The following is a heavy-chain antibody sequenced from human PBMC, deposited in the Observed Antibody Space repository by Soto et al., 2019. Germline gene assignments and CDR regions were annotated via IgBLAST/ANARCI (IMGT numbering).Heavy chain of an antibody. CDR1: GYTFTIYG. CDR3: ARDIVVVVAANRNWFDP. D-gene: IGHD2-15*01. CDR2: ISAYNGNT. J-gene: IGHJ5*02. Sequence: ASVKVSCKASGYTFTIYGISWVRQAPGQGLEWMGWISAYNGNTNYAQKLQGRVTMTTDTSTSTAYMELRSLRSDDTAVYYCARDIVVVVAANRNWFDPWGQGTLVTVSS. V-gene: IGHV1-18*01.